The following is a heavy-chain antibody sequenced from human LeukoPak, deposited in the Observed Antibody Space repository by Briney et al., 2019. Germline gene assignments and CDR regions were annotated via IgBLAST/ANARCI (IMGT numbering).Heavy chain of an antibody. CDR2: ISWNSGSI. J-gene: IGHJ6*02. Sequence: PGRSLRLSCAASGFTFDDYAMHWVRQAPGKGLEWVSGISWNSGSIGYVDSVKGRFTISRDNAKNSLYLQMNSLRAEDTALYYCAKGLSWYWDYYYGMDVWGQGTTVTVSS. CDR3: AKGLSWYWDYYYGMDV. D-gene: IGHD6-13*01. V-gene: IGHV3-9*01. CDR1: GFTFDDYA.